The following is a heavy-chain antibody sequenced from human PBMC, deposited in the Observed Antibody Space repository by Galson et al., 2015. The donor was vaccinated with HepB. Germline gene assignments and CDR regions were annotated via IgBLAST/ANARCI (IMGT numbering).Heavy chain of an antibody. CDR1: GFTFSGYY. CDR3: ARDLGYCSGGSCRNWFDP. J-gene: IGHJ5*02. D-gene: IGHD2-15*01. CDR2: INSDGSST. V-gene: IGHV3-74*01. Sequence: LRLSCAASGFTFSGYYIPWVRPAPVKGLVWVSHINSDGSSTSYADSVKGRFTISRDNAKNTLYLQMNSLRAEDTAVYYCARDLGYCSGGSCRNWFDPWGQGTLVTVSS.